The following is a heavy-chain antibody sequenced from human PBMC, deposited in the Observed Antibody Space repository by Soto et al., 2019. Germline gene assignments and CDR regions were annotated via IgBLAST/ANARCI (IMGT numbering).Heavy chain of an antibody. Sequence: GGSLRLSCAASGFTFSSYAMSWVRQAPGKGLEWVSAISGSGGSTYYADSVKGRFTISRDNSKNTLYLQMNSLRAEDTAVYYCAKDSYDYIWGSYRYDGDYWGQGTLVTVSS. CDR3: AKDSYDYIWGSYRYDGDY. CDR2: ISGSGGST. D-gene: IGHD3-16*02. V-gene: IGHV3-23*01. J-gene: IGHJ4*02. CDR1: GFTFSSYA.